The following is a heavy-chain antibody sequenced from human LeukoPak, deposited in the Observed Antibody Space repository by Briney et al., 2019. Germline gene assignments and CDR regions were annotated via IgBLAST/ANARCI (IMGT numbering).Heavy chain of an antibody. CDR1: GGSISSYY. J-gene: IGHJ6*03. D-gene: IGHD3-10*01. V-gene: IGHV4-4*07. Sequence: SETLSLTCTVSGGSISSYYWSWIRQPAGKGLEWIGQIYTSGSTNYNPSLKSRVTMSVDTSKNQFSLKLSSVTAADAAVYYCARGVYYYGSAHYYYYYMDVWGKGTTVTVSS. CDR2: IYTSGST. CDR3: ARGVYYYGSAHYYYYYMDV.